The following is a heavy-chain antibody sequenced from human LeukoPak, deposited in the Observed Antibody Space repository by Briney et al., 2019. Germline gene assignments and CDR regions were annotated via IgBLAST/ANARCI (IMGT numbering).Heavy chain of an antibody. CDR2: ISWDGGST. Sequence: GGSLRLSCAASGFTFDDYNMHWVRQAPGKGLEWVPLISWDGGSTYYADSVKGRFTISRDNSKNSLYLQMNSLRTEDTALYYCAKEGPGIAVAGLDYWGQGTLVTVSS. D-gene: IGHD6-19*01. J-gene: IGHJ4*02. CDR3: AKEGPGIAVAGLDY. V-gene: IGHV3-43*01. CDR1: GFTFDDYN.